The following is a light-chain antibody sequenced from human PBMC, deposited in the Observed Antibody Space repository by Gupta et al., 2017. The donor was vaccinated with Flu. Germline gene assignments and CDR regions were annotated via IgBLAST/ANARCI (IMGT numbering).Light chain of an antibody. V-gene: IGKV1-39*01. J-gene: IGKJ1*01. CDR3: QQTDYMPRT. Sequence: DIQMTQSPSSLSASVGDSVSITCRASQTIARFLQWYQHKPGKAPSLLIHSAFTLQDGVPPRFSGSASGTEFTLTISGLQPEDFATYYCQQTDYMPRTFGQGTRVEIK. CDR2: SAF. CDR1: QTIARF.